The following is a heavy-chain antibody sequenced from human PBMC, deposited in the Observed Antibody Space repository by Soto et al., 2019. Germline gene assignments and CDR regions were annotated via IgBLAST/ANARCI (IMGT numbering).Heavy chain of an antibody. J-gene: IGHJ5*02. CDR2: ISAYNGNT. D-gene: IGHD2-2*01. Sequence: EASVKVSCKASGYTFTSYGISWVRQAPGQGLEWMGWISAYNGNTNYAQKLQGRVTMTTDTSISTAYMELSSLRSEDTAVYYCAREGRVVPRSWFDPWGQGTLVTVSS. CDR1: GYTFTSYG. CDR3: AREGRVVPRSWFDP. V-gene: IGHV1-18*01.